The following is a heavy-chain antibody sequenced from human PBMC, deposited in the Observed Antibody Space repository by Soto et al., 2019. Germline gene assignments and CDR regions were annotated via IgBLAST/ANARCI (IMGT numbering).Heavy chain of an antibody. CDR3: ARGRYGDY. J-gene: IGHJ4*02. D-gene: IGHD1-1*01. Sequence: QVHLVQSGAEVKKPGASVKVSCKGSGYAFTTYGITWVRQAPGQGLDWMGWISAHNGNTNYAQKLQGRVTVTRDTSTSTAYMELRSLRSDDTAVYYCARGRYGDYWGQGALVTVSS. V-gene: IGHV1-18*01. CDR2: ISAHNGNT. CDR1: GYAFTTYG.